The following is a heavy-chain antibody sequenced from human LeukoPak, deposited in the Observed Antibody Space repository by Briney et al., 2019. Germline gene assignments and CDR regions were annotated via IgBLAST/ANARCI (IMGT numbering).Heavy chain of an antibody. Sequence: SETLSLTCTVSGGSISSSSYYWGWIRQPPGKGLEWIGCIYYSRSTYYNPSLKSRVTISVDTSKNQFSLELSSVTAADTAVYYCARQGVIWFGEFYYWGQGTLVTVSS. D-gene: IGHD3-10*01. CDR3: ARQGVIWFGEFYY. V-gene: IGHV4-39*01. CDR2: IYYSRST. CDR1: GGSISSSSYY. J-gene: IGHJ4*02.